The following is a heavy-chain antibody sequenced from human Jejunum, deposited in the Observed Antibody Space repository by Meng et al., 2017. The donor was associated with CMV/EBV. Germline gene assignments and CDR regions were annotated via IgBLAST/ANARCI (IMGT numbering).Heavy chain of an antibody. CDR3: ARDEYGSGSCLDY. V-gene: IGHV3-66*02. CDR1: RFTVRSNY. CDR2: IYSGGTT. D-gene: IGHD3-10*01. Sequence: SRFTVRSNYMNWVRQAPGKGLEWVSIIYSGGTTYYADSAKGRFTISRDNSNNILYLQMNSLTPEDTAVYFCARDEYGSGSCLDYWGQGTLVTVSS. J-gene: IGHJ4*02.